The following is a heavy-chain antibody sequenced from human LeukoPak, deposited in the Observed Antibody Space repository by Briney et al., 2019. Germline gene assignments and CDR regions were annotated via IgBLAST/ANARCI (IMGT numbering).Heavy chain of an antibody. D-gene: IGHD3-22*01. CDR3: ARRYDSSGYYPLDYFDH. V-gene: IGHV5-51*01. Sequence: GESLKISCTGSGYRFNNYGIVWVRQTPGEGLQWMGIIFPGESETRYSPSFEGQVTFSADKSNTTAYLHWSSLKASDTAMYYCARRYDSSGYYPLDYFDHWGQGSLVTVSS. CDR1: GYRFNNYG. J-gene: IGHJ4*02. CDR2: IFPGESET.